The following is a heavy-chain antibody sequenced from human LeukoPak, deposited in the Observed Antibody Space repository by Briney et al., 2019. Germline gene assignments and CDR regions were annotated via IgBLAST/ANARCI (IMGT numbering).Heavy chain of an antibody. Sequence: GGSLRLSCAASGFTFSDYAMTWLRQAAGKGLEWVSSISDTGRRTYYTGSVKGRFTISRDDSKKAVYLEMSTLRVEDTAIYFCGRHDSFIPFWGQGTLVTVSS. CDR2: ISDTGRRT. D-gene: IGHD3-16*02. V-gene: IGHV3-23*01. CDR1: GFTFSDYA. J-gene: IGHJ4*02. CDR3: GRHDSFIPF.